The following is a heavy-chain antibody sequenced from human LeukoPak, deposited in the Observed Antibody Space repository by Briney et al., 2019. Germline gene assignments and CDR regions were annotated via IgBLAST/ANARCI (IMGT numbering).Heavy chain of an antibody. V-gene: IGHV4-38-2*02. Sequence: TSETLSLTCTVSGYSISSGYYWCWIRQPPGKVLEWIGSIYHSGSNYYNPSLKSRVTMSLDTSKNQFSLQLSSVTAADTAVYYCATYKTSMVRGVKRRWFDPWGQGTLVTVSS. J-gene: IGHJ5*02. D-gene: IGHD3-10*01. CDR1: GYSISSGYY. CDR2: IYHSGSN. CDR3: ATYKTSMVRGVKRRWFDP.